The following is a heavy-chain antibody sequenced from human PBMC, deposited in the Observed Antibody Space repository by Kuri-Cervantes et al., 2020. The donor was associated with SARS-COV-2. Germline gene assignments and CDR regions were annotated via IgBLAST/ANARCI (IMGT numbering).Heavy chain of an antibody. Sequence: ASVKVSCKASGYTFTSYDINWVRQATGQGLEWMGWMNPNSGNTGYAQKFQGRVTITRDTSISTAYMELSRLRSDDTAVYYCARVPKIGHCSSTSCSGHAFGIWGQGTMVTVSS. CDR3: ARVPKIGHCSSTSCSGHAFGI. D-gene: IGHD2-2*01. CDR2: MNPNSGNT. CDR1: GYTFTSYD. J-gene: IGHJ3*02. V-gene: IGHV1-8*03.